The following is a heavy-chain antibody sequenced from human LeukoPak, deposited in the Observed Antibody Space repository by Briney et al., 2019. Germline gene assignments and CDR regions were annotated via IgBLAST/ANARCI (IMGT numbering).Heavy chain of an antibody. CDR2: MSTSGNT. Sequence: SQTLSLTCSVSGASVSSGNYFWTWIRQPTGKGLEWIGRMSTSGNTNFNPSLESRVTISGDTSKNQFSPQLRSVTAADTAVYYCTRALCINGVCEWFDPWGQGTLVTVSS. CDR3: TRALCINGVCEWFDP. CDR1: GASVSSGNYF. V-gene: IGHV4-61*02. J-gene: IGHJ5*02. D-gene: IGHD2-8*01.